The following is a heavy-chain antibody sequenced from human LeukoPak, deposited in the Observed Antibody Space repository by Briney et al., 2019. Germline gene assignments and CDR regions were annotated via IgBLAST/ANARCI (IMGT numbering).Heavy chain of an antibody. CDR1: GYSISSGYY. D-gene: IGHD3-22*01. J-gene: IGHJ6*03. CDR2: IYYSGST. CDR3: ARVEVEYYDSRGYYQDYYYYYMDV. Sequence: SETLSLTCTVSGYSISSGYYWGWIRQPPGKGLEWIGYIYYSGSTNYNPSLKSRVTISVDTSKNQFSLKLSSVTAADTAVYYCARVEVEYYDSRGYYQDYYYYYMDVWGKGTTVSVSS. V-gene: IGHV4-61*01.